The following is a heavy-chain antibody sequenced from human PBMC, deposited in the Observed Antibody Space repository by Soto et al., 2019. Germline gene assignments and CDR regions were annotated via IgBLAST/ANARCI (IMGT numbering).Heavy chain of an antibody. CDR3: ASCVVGFCSDSSCYLPYFDY. D-gene: IGHD2-15*01. J-gene: IGHJ4*02. Sequence: QVQLQESGPGLVKPSQTLSLTCTVSGGSISSGGYYWSWIRQHPGKGLEWIGYIYYSGSTYYNPSLKRRVTIAVDTSKNQFSLKLSSVAAAGTAVYYCASCVVGFCSDSSCYLPYFDYWGQGTLVPVSS. V-gene: IGHV4-31*03. CDR1: GGSISSGGYY. CDR2: IYYSGST.